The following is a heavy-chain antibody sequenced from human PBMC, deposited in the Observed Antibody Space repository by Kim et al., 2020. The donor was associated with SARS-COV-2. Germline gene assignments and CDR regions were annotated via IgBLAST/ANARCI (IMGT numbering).Heavy chain of an antibody. J-gene: IGHJ3*02. V-gene: IGHV1-69*13. CDR1: GGTFSSYA. CDR2: IIPIFGTA. D-gene: IGHD3-22*01. Sequence: SVKVSCKASGGTFSSYAISWVRQAPGQGPEWMGGIIPIFGTANYAQKFQGRVTITADESTSTAYMELSSLRSEDTAVYYCARVRGPYDSSGYRRYHAFDIWGQGTMVTVSS. CDR3: ARVRGPYDSSGYRRYHAFDI.